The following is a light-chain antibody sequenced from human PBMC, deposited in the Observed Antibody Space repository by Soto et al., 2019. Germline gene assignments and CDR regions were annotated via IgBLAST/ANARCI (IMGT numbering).Light chain of an antibody. J-gene: IGKJ1*01. CDR1: QSVSSTY. Sequence: EIVLTQSPGSLSLSPGERATLSCRASQSVSSTYLGWYRQKPGHSPRILIYGAASRANGIPYRFSGSGSGADFTLTIIRLVPEEFAVYYYQQYGSTPPWTFGQGTKVDIK. CDR2: GAA. V-gene: IGKV3-20*01. CDR3: QQYGSTPPWT.